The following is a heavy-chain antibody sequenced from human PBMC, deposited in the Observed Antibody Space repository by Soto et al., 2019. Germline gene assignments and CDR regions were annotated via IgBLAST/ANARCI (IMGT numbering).Heavy chain of an antibody. D-gene: IGHD2-2*01. V-gene: IGHV1-3*01. CDR1: GYTFTSYA. Sequence: ASVKVSCKASGYTFTSYAMHWVRQAPGQRLEWMGWINAGNGNTKYSQKFQGRVTITRDTSASTAYMELSSLRSEDTAVYYCARSVRDGSNYYGMDVWGQGTTVTVSS. CDR3: ARSVRDGSNYYGMDV. J-gene: IGHJ6*02. CDR2: INAGNGNT.